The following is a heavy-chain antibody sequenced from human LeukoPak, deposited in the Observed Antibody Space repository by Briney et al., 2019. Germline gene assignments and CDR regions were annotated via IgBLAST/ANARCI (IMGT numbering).Heavy chain of an antibody. CDR1: GFTFSSYA. J-gene: IGHJ6*02. V-gene: IGHV3-23*01. D-gene: IGHD5-24*01. CDR3: AKDVDGYNSYYYYGMDV. Sequence: GGSLRLSCAASGFTFSSYAMSWVRQAPGKGLEWVSAISGSGGSTYYADSVKGRFTISRDNSKNTLYLQMNSLRAEDTAVYYCAKDVDGYNSYYYYGMDVWGQGTTVTVSS. CDR2: ISGSGGST.